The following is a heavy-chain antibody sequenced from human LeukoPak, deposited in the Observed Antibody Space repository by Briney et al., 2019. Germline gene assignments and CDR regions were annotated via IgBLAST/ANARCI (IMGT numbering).Heavy chain of an antibody. CDR2: IKSDGKT. Sequence: GGSLRLSCEASGFTFSRYWMHWVRQAPGKGLVWVSRIKSDGKTNYADSVKGRFTISRDNAKNTVSLQMNSLRADDTGADYWARAPSEVGGYYPEYFRHWGQGTLVTVSS. J-gene: IGHJ1*01. CDR3: ARAPSEVGGYYPEYFRH. CDR1: GFTFSRYW. D-gene: IGHD3-3*01. V-gene: IGHV3-74*01.